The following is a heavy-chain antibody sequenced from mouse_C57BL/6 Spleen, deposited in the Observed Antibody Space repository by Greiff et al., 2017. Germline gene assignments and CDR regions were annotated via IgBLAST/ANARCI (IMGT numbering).Heavy chain of an antibody. CDR1: GFNIKDDY. J-gene: IGHJ3*01. Sequence: EVQVVESGAELVRPGASVKLSCTASGFNIKDDYMHWVKQRPEQGLEWIGWIDPENGDTEYASKFQGKATITADTSSNTASLQLSSLTSEDTAVYYCTTDGSSSWFAYWGQGTLVTVSA. V-gene: IGHV14-4*01. D-gene: IGHD1-1*01. CDR3: TTDGSSSWFAY. CDR2: IDPENGDT.